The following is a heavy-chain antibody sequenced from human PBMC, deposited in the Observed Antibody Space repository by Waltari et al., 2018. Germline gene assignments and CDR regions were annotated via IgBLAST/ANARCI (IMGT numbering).Heavy chain of an antibody. CDR3: AKPFYNWDDPLVS. J-gene: IGHJ5*02. CDR2: ISFSDAT. D-gene: IGHD1-20*01. V-gene: IGHV3-23*01. CDR1: GFTFHTYA. Sequence: EVQLLESGGELVQAGGSLRLSCGVSGFTFHTYAINWVRRAPGTGLQWVAAISFSDATFHADSVKGRFTISRDTSKDTVYLQMNSLSPDDTAVYYCAKPFYNWDDPLVSWGQGTLVTVSS.